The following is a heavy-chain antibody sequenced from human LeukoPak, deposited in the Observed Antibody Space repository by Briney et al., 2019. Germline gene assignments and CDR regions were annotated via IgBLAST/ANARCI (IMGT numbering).Heavy chain of an antibody. V-gene: IGHV4-59*01. CDR2: IYYFGNT. D-gene: IGHD7-27*01. CDR1: GGSISTYC. Sequence: SETLSLTCSVSGGSISTYCWSWIRQPPGKGLEWIGYIYYFGNTDYNPSLKSRVTISVDTSKNQFSLNLRSVTAADTAVYYCAKLGSPRAFWGQGILVRVSS. J-gene: IGHJ4*02. CDR3: AKLGSPRAF.